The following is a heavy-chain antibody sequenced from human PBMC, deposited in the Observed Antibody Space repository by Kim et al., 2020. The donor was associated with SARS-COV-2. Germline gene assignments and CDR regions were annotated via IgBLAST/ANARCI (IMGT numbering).Heavy chain of an antibody. Sequence: YAQNFTGRITMTSNTSLNTAYMELSSLRSEDTAVYYCARVGGYGYWYFDLWGRGTLVTVSS. CDR3: ARVGGYGYWYFDL. J-gene: IGHJ2*01. V-gene: IGHV1-8*01. D-gene: IGHD2-15*01.